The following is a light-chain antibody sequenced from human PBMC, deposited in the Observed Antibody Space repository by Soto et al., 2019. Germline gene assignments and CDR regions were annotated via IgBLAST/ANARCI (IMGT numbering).Light chain of an antibody. V-gene: IGKV1-33*01. CDR2: DAS. CDR3: QQYDNLPFT. Sequence: DVQMTQSPSSLSASVGDRVTITCQASQDISNYLNWYQQQPGKAPKLLIYDASNLETGVPSRFSGSGSGTDFTFTISSLQPEDIATYYCQQYDNLPFTFGPGTKEDIK. J-gene: IGKJ3*01. CDR1: QDISNY.